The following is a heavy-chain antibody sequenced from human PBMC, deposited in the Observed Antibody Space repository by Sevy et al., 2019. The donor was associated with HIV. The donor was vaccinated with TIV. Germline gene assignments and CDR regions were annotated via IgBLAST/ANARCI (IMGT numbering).Heavy chain of an antibody. CDR3: ARWEPGGSNFDY. V-gene: IGHV1-2*02. CDR1: GYTFTGYY. Sequence: ASVKVSCKASGYTFTGYYMHWVRQAPGQGLEWMGWINPNSGGTNYAQKFQGRVTMTRDTSISTAYMELSRLRSDVTAVYYCARWEPGGSNFDYWGQGTLVTVSS. D-gene: IGHD1-26*01. CDR2: INPNSGGT. J-gene: IGHJ4*02.